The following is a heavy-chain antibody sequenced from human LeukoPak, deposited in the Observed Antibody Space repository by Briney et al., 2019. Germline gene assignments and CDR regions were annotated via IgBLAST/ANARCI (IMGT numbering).Heavy chain of an antibody. CDR1: GFTFSTYV. V-gene: IGHV3-48*04. CDR2: ISSSGSTI. D-gene: IGHD5-18*01. CDR3: ARALYSYGGFDY. Sequence: GGSLRLSCAASGFTFSTYVMTWVRQAPGKGLEWVSYISSSGSTIYYADSVKGRFTISRDNAKNSLYLQMNSLRAEDTAVYYCARALYSYGGFDYWGQGTLVTVSS. J-gene: IGHJ4*02.